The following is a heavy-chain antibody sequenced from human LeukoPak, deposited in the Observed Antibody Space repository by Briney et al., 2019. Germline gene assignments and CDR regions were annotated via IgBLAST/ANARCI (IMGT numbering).Heavy chain of an antibody. D-gene: IGHD6-25*01. CDR3: AKARAADYYYYGTDV. Sequence: PGGSLRLSCAASGFTFDDYAMHWVRQAPGKGLEWVSGISWNSGSIGYADSVKGRFTISRDNAKNSLYLQMNSLRAEDTALYYCAKARAADYYYYGTDVWGQGTTVTVSS. CDR1: GFTFDDYA. CDR2: ISWNSGSI. V-gene: IGHV3-9*01. J-gene: IGHJ6*02.